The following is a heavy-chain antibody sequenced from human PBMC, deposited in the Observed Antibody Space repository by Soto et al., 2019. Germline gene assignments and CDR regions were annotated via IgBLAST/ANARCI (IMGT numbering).Heavy chain of an antibody. CDR3: ARGVVTGSCYNQYNWFDP. Sequence: QVQLVQSGGEVKKPGASVKVSCKASGYTFTNYGISWVRQAPGQGLEWMGWINVYNGNTKYAQKVQGRGTTSTDTXTXTXXMELTRLRSNNTAVDYSARGVVTGSCYNQYNWFDPWRPGALVTVSS. D-gene: IGHD3-10*01. J-gene: IGHJ5*02. CDR1: GYTFTNYG. CDR2: INVYNGNT. V-gene: IGHV1-18*01.